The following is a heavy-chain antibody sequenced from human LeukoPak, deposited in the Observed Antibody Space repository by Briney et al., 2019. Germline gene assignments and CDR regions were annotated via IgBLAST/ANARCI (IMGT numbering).Heavy chain of an antibody. V-gene: IGHV3-30*03. D-gene: IGHD3-16*01. Sequence: GGSLRLSCAASGFTFSSYGMHWVRQAPGKGLEWVAVISYDGSNKYYADSVKGRFTISRDNSKNTLYLQMNSLRAEDTAVYYCSAALRLGYWGQGTLVTVSS. CDR2: ISYDGSNK. CDR1: GFTFSSYG. CDR3: SAALRLGY. J-gene: IGHJ4*02.